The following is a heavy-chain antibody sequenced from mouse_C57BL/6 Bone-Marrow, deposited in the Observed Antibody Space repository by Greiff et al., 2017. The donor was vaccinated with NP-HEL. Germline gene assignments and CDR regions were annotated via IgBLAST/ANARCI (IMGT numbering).Heavy chain of an antibody. D-gene: IGHD1-1*01. J-gene: IGHJ1*03. Sequence: VQLQQPGAELVMPGASVKLSCKASGYTFPSYWMHWVKHRPGQGLAWIGEIDPSDSYPNYNPKFQGKSTLTVDKSSSTAYMQRSSLTSEDSAVYYCARERITTVVARYWYFDVWGTGTTVTVSS. CDR2: IDPSDSYP. V-gene: IGHV1-69*01. CDR1: GYTFPSYW. CDR3: ARERITTVVARYWYFDV.